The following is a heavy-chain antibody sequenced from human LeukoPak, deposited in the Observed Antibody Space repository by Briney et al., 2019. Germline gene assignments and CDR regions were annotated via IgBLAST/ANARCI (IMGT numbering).Heavy chain of an antibody. V-gene: IGHV3-30*03. Sequence: GGSLRLSCAASGFTFSRYGMHWVRQAPGKGLEWVAVILYDGSNKYYADSVKGRFTISRDNSKNTLYLQMNSLRAEDTAVYYCARGDGYFTYWGQGTLVTVSS. CDR2: ILYDGSNK. J-gene: IGHJ4*02. CDR1: GFTFSRYG. CDR3: ARGDGYFTY.